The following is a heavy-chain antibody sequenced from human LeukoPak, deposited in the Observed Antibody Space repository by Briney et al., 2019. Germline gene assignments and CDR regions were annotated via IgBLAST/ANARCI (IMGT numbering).Heavy chain of an antibody. J-gene: IGHJ4*02. CDR1: GFTISSYY. D-gene: IGHD3-22*01. CDR2: ISGSGGST. V-gene: IGHV3-23*01. CDR3: ARDYYDSSGYRSSY. Sequence: GGSLRLSCAASGFTISSYYMARVRQAPGKGLEWVSAISGSGGSTYYADSVKGHFTISRDNSKNTLYLQMNSLRAEDTAVYYCARDYYDSSGYRSSYWGQGTLVTVSS.